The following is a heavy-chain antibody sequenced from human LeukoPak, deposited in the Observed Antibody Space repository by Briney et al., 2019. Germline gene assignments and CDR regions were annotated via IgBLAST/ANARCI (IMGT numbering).Heavy chain of an antibody. J-gene: IGHJ6*02. CDR1: GGTFSSYA. D-gene: IGHD4-17*01. V-gene: IGHV1-69*13. Sequence: SVTVSCTASGGTFSSYAISWVRQAPGQGLEWMGGIIPIFGTANYAQKFQGRVTITADESTSTAYMELSSLRSEDTAVYYCARRQNTVTDYYYYGMDVWGQGTTVTVSS. CDR3: ARRQNTVTDYYYYGMDV. CDR2: IIPIFGTA.